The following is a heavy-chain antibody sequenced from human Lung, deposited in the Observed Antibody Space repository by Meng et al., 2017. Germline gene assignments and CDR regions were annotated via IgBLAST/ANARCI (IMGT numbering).Heavy chain of an antibody. CDR3: ARDKPPNDV. Sequence: QGGLVESGGGGVQPGGSLRLSCAASGFTFNTYAMHWVRQAPGKGLEWVSLMSFDGAQIYYSDSVRGRFTISRDNSKNTLYLQMNSLRAEDTAVYYCARDKPPNDVWGRGTLVTVSS. CDR1: GFTFNTYA. V-gene: IGHV3-30*01. J-gene: IGHJ2*01. CDR2: MSFDGAQI.